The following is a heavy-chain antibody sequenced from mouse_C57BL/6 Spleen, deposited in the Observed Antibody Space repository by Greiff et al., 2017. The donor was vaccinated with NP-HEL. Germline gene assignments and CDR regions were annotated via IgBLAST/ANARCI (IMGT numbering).Heavy chain of an antibody. Sequence: QVQLQQSGAELVRPGASVKLSCKASGYTFTDYYINWVKQRPGQGLEWIARIYPGSGNTYYNEKFKGKATLTAEKSSSTAYMQLSSLTSEDSAVYFCARGDDYLGFYFDYWGQGTTLTVSS. CDR1: GYTFTDYY. CDR2: IYPGSGNT. V-gene: IGHV1-76*01. CDR3: ARGDDYLGFYFDY. J-gene: IGHJ2*01. D-gene: IGHD2-4*01.